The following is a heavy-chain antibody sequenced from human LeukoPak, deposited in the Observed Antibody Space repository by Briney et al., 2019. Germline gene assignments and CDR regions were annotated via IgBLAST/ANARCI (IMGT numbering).Heavy chain of an antibody. D-gene: IGHD1-14*01. CDR2: ISSSSRTI. Sequence: GGSLRLSCAASDLTFSTFTMHWVRQAPEKGLEWVSSISSSSRTINYADSVQGRFTVSRDNANNSMYLQMNDLRREDTALYYCAKGSPRGGLDYWGQGTLVTVSS. CDR3: AKGSPRGGLDY. V-gene: IGHV3-48*01. J-gene: IGHJ4*02. CDR1: DLTFSTFT.